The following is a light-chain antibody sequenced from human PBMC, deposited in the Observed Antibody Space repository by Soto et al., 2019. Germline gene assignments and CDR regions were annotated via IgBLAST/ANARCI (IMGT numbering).Light chain of an antibody. J-gene: IGKJ1*01. V-gene: IGKV3-20*01. CDR1: QSVSSSY. Sequence: EIVLTQSPGTLSLSPGERATLSCRVSQSVSSSYLAWYQQKPGQPPRLVMYATSSRATGIPARFSGSGSGTDFTLTISRLEPEDFAVYYCQQYGSSSWTFGQGTKVDIK. CDR3: QQYGSSSWT. CDR2: ATS.